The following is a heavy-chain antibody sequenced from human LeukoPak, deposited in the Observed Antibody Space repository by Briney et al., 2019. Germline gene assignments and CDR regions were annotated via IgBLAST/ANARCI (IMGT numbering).Heavy chain of an antibody. V-gene: IGHV3-48*03. CDR3: ALLAVASDFDY. D-gene: IGHD6-19*01. J-gene: IGHJ4*02. CDR1: GFPFSVYE. Sequence: GGSLRLSCAVSGFPFSVYEMNWVRQAPGKGLEWVSNIGSSGSTIYYADSVKGRFSISRDNAKSSLYLKMNSLRVEDTAVYYCALLAVASDFDYWGQGALVTVSS. CDR2: IGSSGSTI.